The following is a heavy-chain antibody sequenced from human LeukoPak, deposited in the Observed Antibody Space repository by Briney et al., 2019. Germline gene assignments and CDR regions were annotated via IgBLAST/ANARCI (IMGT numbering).Heavy chain of an antibody. CDR2: VYYSGRT. D-gene: IGHD3-22*01. J-gene: IGHJ3*02. CDR3: VGTKQWLCFDT. V-gene: IGHV4-59*08. Sequence: SETLSLTCTVSGASVSNYDWSWIRQPPGKGLEWIGYVYYSGRTNYNPSLESRVTISVDTSKNQFSLRLTSVTAADTAVYYCVGTKQWLCFDTWGQGTMVTVSS. CDR1: GASVSNYD.